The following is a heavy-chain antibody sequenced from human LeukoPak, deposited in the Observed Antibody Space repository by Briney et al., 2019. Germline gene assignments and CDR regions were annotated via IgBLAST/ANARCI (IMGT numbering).Heavy chain of an antibody. CDR3: ARDRRYYYDSSGYYYPFDY. J-gene: IGHJ4*02. V-gene: IGHV1-18*01. D-gene: IGHD3-22*01. Sequence: ASVKFSCKASGYTFTSYGISWVRQAPGQGLEWMGWISAYNGRTNYAQKLQGRVTMTTDTSTSTGYMELRSLRSDDTAVYYCARDRRYYYDSSGYYYPFDYWGQGTLVTVSS. CDR1: GYTFTSYG. CDR2: ISAYNGRT.